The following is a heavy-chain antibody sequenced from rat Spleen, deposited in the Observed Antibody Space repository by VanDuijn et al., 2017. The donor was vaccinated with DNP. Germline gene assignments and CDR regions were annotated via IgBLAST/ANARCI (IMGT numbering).Heavy chain of an antibody. D-gene: IGHD1-12*02. CDR2: IIYDGSRT. CDR3: ARMRVERAMDA. CDR1: GFTFSDYN. Sequence: EVQLVESGGGLVQPGRSLKLSCAASGFTFSDYNMAWVRQAPKKGLEWVATIIYDGSRTYYRDSVKGRFTISRDNAKSTLYLQMDSLRSEDTATYYCARMRVERAMDAWGQGTSVTVSS. V-gene: IGHV5S10*01. J-gene: IGHJ4*01.